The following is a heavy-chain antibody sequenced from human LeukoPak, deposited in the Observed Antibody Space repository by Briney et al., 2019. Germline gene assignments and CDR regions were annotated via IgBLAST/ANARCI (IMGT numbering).Heavy chain of an antibody. CDR1: GFTFSSYA. Sequence: GGSLRLSCAASGFTFSSYAMSWVRQAPGKGLEWVSTIGDSGRSTYYADSVKGRFTISRDNSKNTLYLQMNSLRAEDTAVYYCAKDPSHSGGTAMPKGYWGQGTLVTVSS. CDR3: AKDPSHSGGTAMPKGY. V-gene: IGHV3-23*01. J-gene: IGHJ4*02. CDR2: IGDSGRST. D-gene: IGHD5-18*01.